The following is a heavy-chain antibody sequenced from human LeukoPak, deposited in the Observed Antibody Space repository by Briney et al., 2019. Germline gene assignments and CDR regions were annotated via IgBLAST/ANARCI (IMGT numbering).Heavy chain of an antibody. V-gene: IGHV4-39*07. CDR3: ARGSIGEYTYGGALDI. CDR2: IYYSGST. J-gene: IGHJ3*02. Sequence: SETLSLTCTVSGGSISSGSYYWGWIRQPPGKGLEWIGSIYYSGSTYYNPSLKSRVTISVDTSKNQFSLKLSSVTAADTAVYFCARGSIGEYTYGGALDIWGQGTMVTVSS. D-gene: IGHD5-18*01. CDR1: GGSISSGSYY.